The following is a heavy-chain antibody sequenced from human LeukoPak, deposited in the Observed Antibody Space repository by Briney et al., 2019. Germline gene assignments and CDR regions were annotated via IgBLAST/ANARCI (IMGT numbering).Heavy chain of an antibody. CDR3: ARDEPVGATTG. D-gene: IGHD1-26*01. J-gene: IGHJ4*02. Sequence: GGYLRLSCAVSGFTFRTFWMSWVRQAPGKGLEWVANIKQDGSEKYYVDSVKGRFAISRDNVKNSLYLQMNSLRAEDTAVYYCARDEPVGATTGWGQGTLVTVSS. CDR1: GFTFRTFW. CDR2: IKQDGSEK. V-gene: IGHV3-7*01.